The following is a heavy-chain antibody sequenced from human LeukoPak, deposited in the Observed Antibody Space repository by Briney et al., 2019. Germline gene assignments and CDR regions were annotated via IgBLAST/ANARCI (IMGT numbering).Heavy chain of an antibody. Sequence: GGALRLSCAASGFTFRSYSMNRVGQAPGKGLEGVSYISSSSTTISYADSARGRSTISRDNAKNSLYLQMNSLRAEDTAVYYCVRVPYCSTTNCYPMDVWGKGTTVTVSS. CDR3: VRVPYCSTTNCYPMDV. J-gene: IGHJ6*03. CDR1: GFTFRSYS. V-gene: IGHV3-48*04. D-gene: IGHD2-2*01. CDR2: ISSSSTTI.